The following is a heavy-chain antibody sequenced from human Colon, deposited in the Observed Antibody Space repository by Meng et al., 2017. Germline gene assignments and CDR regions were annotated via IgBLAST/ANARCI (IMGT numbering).Heavy chain of an antibody. CDR3: ARVFDY. CDR1: GDSISSGTYH. J-gene: IGHJ4*02. CDR2: IHSSGGT. V-gene: IGHV4-39*01. Sequence: QLQLQESGPGLVKSSETLSLTCTVSGDSISSGTYHWGWFRQPPGKGLEWIASIHSSGGTYYSPSFKSRVTISGDTSKNQFSLKVTSVTAADTAVYYCARVFDYWGQGTLVTVSS.